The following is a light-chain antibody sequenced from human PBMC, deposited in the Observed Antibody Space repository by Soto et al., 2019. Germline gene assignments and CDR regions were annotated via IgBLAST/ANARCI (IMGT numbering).Light chain of an antibody. J-gene: IGKJ4*01. CDR3: HQRSNWPLT. Sequence: EVVLTQSPATLSLSPGERATLSCRASQSVTKYLAWYQQKPGQALRLLISDVSKRATCIPARFSGSGSATDFTLTISSLEPEDFAVYYCHQRSNWPLTFGGGTKLEIK. V-gene: IGKV3-11*01. CDR1: QSVTKY. CDR2: DVS.